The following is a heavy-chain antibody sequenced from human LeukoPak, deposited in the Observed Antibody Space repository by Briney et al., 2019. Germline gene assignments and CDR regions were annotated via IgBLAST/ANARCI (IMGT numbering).Heavy chain of an antibody. Sequence: GGSLRLSCAASGFTFSSYAMSWVRQAPGKGLEWVSAISGSGGNTYYADSVKGRFTISRDNSKNTLYLQMNSLRAEGTAVNYCAKEMIVVVTDDYWGQGTLVTVSS. D-gene: IGHD3-22*01. CDR2: ISGSGGNT. CDR3: AKEMIVVVTDDY. J-gene: IGHJ4*02. CDR1: GFTFSSYA. V-gene: IGHV3-23*01.